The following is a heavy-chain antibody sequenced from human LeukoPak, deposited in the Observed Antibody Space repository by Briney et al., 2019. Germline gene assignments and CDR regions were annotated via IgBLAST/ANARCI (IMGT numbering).Heavy chain of an antibody. V-gene: IGHV3-30*03. D-gene: IGHD4-11*01. Sequence: GGSLRLSCAASGFTFSSYGMHWVRQAPGKGLEWVALISYDGSNKYYADSVKGRFTISRDNSKNTLYLQMNSLRAEDTAVYYCARHFTQGATVTKAYYFDYWGQGTLVTVSS. CDR3: ARHFTQGATVTKAYYFDY. J-gene: IGHJ4*02. CDR2: ISYDGSNK. CDR1: GFTFSSYG.